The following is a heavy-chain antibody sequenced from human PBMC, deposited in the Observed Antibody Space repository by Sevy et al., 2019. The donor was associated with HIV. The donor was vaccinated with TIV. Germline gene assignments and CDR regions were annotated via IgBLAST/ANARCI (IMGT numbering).Heavy chain of an antibody. D-gene: IGHD3-3*01. CDR3: ARPAGNYEDFFDY. CDR1: GYTFTSYY. CDR2: INPSGDGT. Sequence: ASVKVSCKASGYTFTSYYMHWVRQAPGQGLEWMGVINPSGDGTTYAQKFQGRITLTRDTSPSTIYMELTSLRSEDTAVYYCARPAGNYEDFFDYWGQGTLVTVSS. J-gene: IGHJ4*02. V-gene: IGHV1-46*03.